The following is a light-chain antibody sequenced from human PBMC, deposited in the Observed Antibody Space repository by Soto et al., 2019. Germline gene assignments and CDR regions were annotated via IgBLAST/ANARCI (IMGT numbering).Light chain of an antibody. CDR1: QSVSSN. CDR2: VAS. Sequence: EIVMTQSPATLSVSPGARAPLSCRASQSVSSNLAWYQQKPGQTPKLLIYVASTRATGIPARFSVSGSGTEFTLTISSLQSEDFAVYYCQQYNVWPLTFGGGTKVEFK. V-gene: IGKV3-15*01. J-gene: IGKJ4*01. CDR3: QQYNVWPLT.